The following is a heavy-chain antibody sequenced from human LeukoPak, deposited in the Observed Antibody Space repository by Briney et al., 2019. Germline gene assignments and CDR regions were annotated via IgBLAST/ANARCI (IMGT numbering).Heavy chain of an antibody. Sequence: GGSLRLSCAASGFTFSTYGMHWVRQAPGKGLEWVAVIWYGGSNTYYADSVKGRFTISRDSSKNTLYLQMNSLRAEDTAVYYCAKDRSGQGDYFDYWGQGTLVTVSS. D-gene: IGHD2-15*01. J-gene: IGHJ4*02. CDR1: GFTFSTYG. CDR2: IWYGGSNT. CDR3: AKDRSGQGDYFDY. V-gene: IGHV3-33*06.